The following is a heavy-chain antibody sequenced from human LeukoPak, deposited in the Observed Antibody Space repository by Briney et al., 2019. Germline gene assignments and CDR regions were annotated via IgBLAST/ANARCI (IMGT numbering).Heavy chain of an antibody. Sequence: SVKVSCKASGGTFSSYAISWVRQAPGQGLEWKGGIIPIFGTANYAQKFQGRVTITADESTSTAYMELSSLRSEDTAVCYCMYYDSSGSSFIDYWGQGTLVTVSS. CDR3: MYYDSSGSSFIDY. CDR2: IIPIFGTA. J-gene: IGHJ4*02. V-gene: IGHV1-69*13. CDR1: GGTFSSYA. D-gene: IGHD3-22*01.